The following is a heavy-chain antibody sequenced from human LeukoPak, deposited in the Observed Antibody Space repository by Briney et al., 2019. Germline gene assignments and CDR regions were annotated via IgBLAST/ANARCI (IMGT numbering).Heavy chain of an antibody. J-gene: IGHJ6*03. CDR3: ARGSGYYYYYYYMDV. CDR1: GGSISSGSYY. V-gene: IGHV4-61*02. Sequence: SETLSLTCTVSGGSISSGSYYWSWIRQPAGKGLEWIGRIYTSGSTNYNPSLKSRVTISVDTSKNQFSLKLSSVTAADTAVYYCARGSGYYYYYYYMDVWGKGTTVTVSS. CDR2: IYTSGST. D-gene: IGHD3-3*01.